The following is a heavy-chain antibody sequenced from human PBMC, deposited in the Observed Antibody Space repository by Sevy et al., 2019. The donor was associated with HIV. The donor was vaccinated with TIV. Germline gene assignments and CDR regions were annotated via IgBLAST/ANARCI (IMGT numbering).Heavy chain of an antibody. Sequence: SETLSLTCTVSGGSISGYHWSWIRQPPGKRLEWIGYIYHTGSTDYNPSLKSRVTISVDTSKNQFSLRLSSVTAADTVVYYCARHSRATIMEGWFDPWGQGTLVTVSS. CDR2: IYHTGST. CDR3: ARHSRATIMEGWFDP. D-gene: IGHD5-12*01. V-gene: IGHV4-59*08. J-gene: IGHJ5*02. CDR1: GGSISGYH.